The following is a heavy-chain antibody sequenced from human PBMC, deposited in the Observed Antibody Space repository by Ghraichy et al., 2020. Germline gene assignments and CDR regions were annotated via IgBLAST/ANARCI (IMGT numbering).Heavy chain of an antibody. CDR3: ARGQAQRDGYTRGTRINYFDY. CDR1: GGSFSGYY. D-gene: IGHD5-24*01. J-gene: IGHJ4*02. Sequence: SETLSLTCAVYGGSFSGYYWSWIRQPPGKGLEWIGEINHSGSTNYNPSLKSRVTISVDTSKNQFSLKLSSVTAADTAVYYCARGQAQRDGYTRGTRINYFDYWGQGTLVTVSS. CDR2: INHSGST. V-gene: IGHV4-34*01.